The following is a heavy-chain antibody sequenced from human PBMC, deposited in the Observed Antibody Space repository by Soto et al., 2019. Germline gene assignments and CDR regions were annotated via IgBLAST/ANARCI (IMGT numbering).Heavy chain of an antibody. J-gene: IGHJ6*02. CDR3: ARDQGGITIFGVPYGMDV. D-gene: IGHD3-3*01. CDR2: IYYRGST. V-gene: IGHV4-31*03. CDR1: GGSITSGGHY. Sequence: QVQLQESGPGLVKPSQTLSLTCTVSGGSITSGGHYWSWIRQHPGKVLEWIGYIYYRGSTYYNPSLKSRVTISIDTSKNHFSLKVRSVTVADTAVYYCARDQGGITIFGVPYGMDVWGQGTTVTVSS.